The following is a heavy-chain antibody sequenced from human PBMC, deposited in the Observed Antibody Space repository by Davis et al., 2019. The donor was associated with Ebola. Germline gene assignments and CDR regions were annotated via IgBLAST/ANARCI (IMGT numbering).Heavy chain of an antibody. CDR2: INPNSGGT. CDR3: ARDLRSIAVAVGWTYNNYGMDV. V-gene: IGHV1-2*02. Sequence: ASVKVSCKASGYTFTSYGISWVRQAPGQGLEWMGWINPNSGGTNYAQKFQGRVTMTRDTSIRTAYMELSRLRSDDTAVYYCARDLRSIAVAVGWTYNNYGMDVWGQGTTVTVSS. J-gene: IGHJ6*02. CDR1: GYTFTSYG. D-gene: IGHD6-19*01.